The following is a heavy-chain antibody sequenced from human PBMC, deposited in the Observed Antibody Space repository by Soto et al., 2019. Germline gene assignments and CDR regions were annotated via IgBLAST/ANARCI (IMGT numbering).Heavy chain of an antibody. V-gene: IGHV3-30*19. D-gene: IGHD3-3*01. Sequence: QVQLVESGGGVVQPGTSLRLSCAASGFSFRDFGMQWVRQAPGKGLEWVAIIRFDGTNPYYADSVKGRFTVSRDNSKNTLFLQMNSLRVDDTAMYYCTRDDLSGRNYTGSHFWGQGTLVFVSS. CDR2: IRFDGTNP. CDR1: GFSFRDFG. CDR3: TRDDLSGRNYTGSHF. J-gene: IGHJ4*02.